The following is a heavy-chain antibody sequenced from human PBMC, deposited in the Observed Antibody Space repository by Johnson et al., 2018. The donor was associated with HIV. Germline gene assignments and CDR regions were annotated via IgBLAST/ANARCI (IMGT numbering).Heavy chain of an antibody. D-gene: IGHD6-13*01. CDR1: GFTFSSYA. V-gene: IGHV3-30*04. J-gene: IGHJ3*02. CDR3: AALDSSREYAFDI. CDR2: MSYDGSSK. Sequence: QMLLVESGGGVVQPGRSLRLSCAASGFTFSSYAMHWVRQAPGKGLEWVAVMSYDGSSKYYADSVKGRFTISRDNSRNTLYLQMNSLRAEDTAVYYCAALDSSREYAFDIWGQGTMVTVSS.